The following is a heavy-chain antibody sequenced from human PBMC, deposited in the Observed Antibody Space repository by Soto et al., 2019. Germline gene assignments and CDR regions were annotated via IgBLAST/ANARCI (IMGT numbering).Heavy chain of an antibody. J-gene: IGHJ4*02. CDR2: IWYDGSNK. Sequence: QVQLVESGGGVVQPGRSLRLSCAASGFTFSSYGMHWVRQAPGKGLEWVAVIWYDGSNKYYADSVKGRFTISRDNSKNTLYLQMNSLRAEDTAVYYCARPHSSGYSYYFDYWGQGTLVTVSS. V-gene: IGHV3-33*01. D-gene: IGHD3-22*01. CDR1: GFTFSSYG. CDR3: ARPHSSGYSYYFDY.